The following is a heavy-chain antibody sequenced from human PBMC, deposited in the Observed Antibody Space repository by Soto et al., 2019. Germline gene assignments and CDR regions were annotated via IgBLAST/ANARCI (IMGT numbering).Heavy chain of an antibody. V-gene: IGHV4-4*02. CDR2: IYKNGGT. J-gene: IGHJ3*02. CDR3: ASLWGYFLTGRADALDI. D-gene: IGHD3-9*01. CDR1: GGSISSSTW. Sequence: QVQLQESGPGLVKPSGTLSLTCAVSGGSISSSTWWSWVRQPPGKGLEWIGEIYKNGGTNYSPSRRSRVTVSVDKCKNQFSLRLNSVTAADTAVYYCASLWGYFLTGRADALDIWGQGTMVTVSS.